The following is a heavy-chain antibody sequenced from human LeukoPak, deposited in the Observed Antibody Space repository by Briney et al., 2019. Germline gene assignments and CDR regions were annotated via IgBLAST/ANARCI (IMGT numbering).Heavy chain of an antibody. J-gene: IGHJ4*02. D-gene: IGHD1-26*01. CDR3: ARGVGAADFDY. V-gene: IGHV1-8*03. CDR1: GYTFTSYG. Sequence: ASVKVSCKASGYTFTSYGISWVRQAPGQGLEWMGWMNPNSGNTGYAQKFQGRVTITRNTSISTAYMELSSLRSEDTAVYYCARGVGAADFDYWGQGTLVTVSS. CDR2: MNPNSGNT.